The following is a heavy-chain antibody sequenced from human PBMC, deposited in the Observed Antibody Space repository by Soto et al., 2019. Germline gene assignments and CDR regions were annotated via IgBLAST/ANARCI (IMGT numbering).Heavy chain of an antibody. V-gene: IGHV1-69*13. CDR2: IIPIFGTA. J-gene: IGHJ4*02. CDR1: GGTFSSYA. CDR3: ARVGNDVWSGYYTGPMYD. D-gene: IGHD3-3*01. Sequence: ASVKVSCKASGGTFSSYAISWVRQAPGQGLEWMGGIIPIFGTANYAQKFQGRVTITADESTSTAYMELSSLRSEDTAVYYCARVGNDVWSGYYTGPMYDWGKGTLVPVSS.